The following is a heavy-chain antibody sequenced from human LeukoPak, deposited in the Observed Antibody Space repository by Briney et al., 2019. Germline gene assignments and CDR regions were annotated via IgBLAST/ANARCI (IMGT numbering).Heavy chain of an antibody. V-gene: IGHV1-69*13. CDR2: IIPIFGTA. J-gene: IGHJ4*02. CDR1: GGTFSSYA. Sequence: SVKVSCKASGGTFSSYAISWVRQAPGQGLEWMGGIIPIFGTANYAQKFQGRVTITADESTSTAYMELSSLRSEDTAVYYCARKKGYSSGWYGWGQGTLVTVFS. D-gene: IGHD6-19*01. CDR3: ARKKGYSSGWYG.